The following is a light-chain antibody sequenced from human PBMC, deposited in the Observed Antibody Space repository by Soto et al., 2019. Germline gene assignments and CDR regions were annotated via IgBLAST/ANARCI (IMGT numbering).Light chain of an antibody. CDR1: SSSIGTNF. CDR2: SNN. Sequence: QSVLTQPPSASGTPGQRDSISCSGYSSSIGTNFVYWYQQLPGTAPKVLIHSNNQRPSGVPDRFSGSKSGTSASLAISGLRSEDEADYYCAAWDDNLSTYVFGSGTRSPS. J-gene: IGLJ1*01. V-gene: IGLV1-47*02. CDR3: AAWDDNLSTYV.